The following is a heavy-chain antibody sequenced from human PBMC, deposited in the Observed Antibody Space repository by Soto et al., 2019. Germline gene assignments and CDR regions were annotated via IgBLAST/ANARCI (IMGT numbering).Heavy chain of an antibody. CDR1: GDSVSNYY. D-gene: IGHD1-20*01. CDR2: VYSSGAT. V-gene: IGHV4-4*07. CDR3: TKGPNWNYYYYGVDV. J-gene: IGHJ6*02. Sequence: SETLSLTCTVSGDSVSNYYWSWIRQPAGRGLEWIGRVYSSGATNYNPSLNGRVTMSVDTSRNQFSLRLSSATAADTAIYYCTKGPNWNYYYYGVDVWGQGTAVTVSS.